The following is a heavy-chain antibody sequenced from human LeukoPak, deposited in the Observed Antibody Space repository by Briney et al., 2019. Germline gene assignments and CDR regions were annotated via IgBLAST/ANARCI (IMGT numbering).Heavy chain of an antibody. CDR2: INPNSGGT. D-gene: IGHD6-25*01. V-gene: IGHV1-2*02. CDR3: AKGGAAIAPDYYYGMDV. CDR1: GYTFTGYY. Sequence: ASVKVSCKTSGYTFTGYYMHWVRQAPGKGLESMGWINPNSGGTKYAPRFQGRVTMTRDTSISTAYMELTRLTSDDTALYYCAKGGAAIAPDYYYGMDVWGQGTTVTVSS. J-gene: IGHJ6*02.